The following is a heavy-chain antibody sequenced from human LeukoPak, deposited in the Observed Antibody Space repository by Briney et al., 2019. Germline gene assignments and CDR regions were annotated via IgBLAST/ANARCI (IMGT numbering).Heavy chain of an antibody. J-gene: IGHJ4*02. D-gene: IGHD3-10*01. CDR1: GYSISSNYY. CDR3: ARDGSGSYYRGYFDY. V-gene: IGHV4-61*02. CDR2: IYTSGST. Sequence: SETLSLTCTVSGYSISSNYYWGWIRQPAGKGLEWIGRIYTSGSTNYNPSLKSRVTISVDTSKNQFSLKLSSVTAADTAVYYCARDGSGSYYRGYFDYWGQGTLVTVSS.